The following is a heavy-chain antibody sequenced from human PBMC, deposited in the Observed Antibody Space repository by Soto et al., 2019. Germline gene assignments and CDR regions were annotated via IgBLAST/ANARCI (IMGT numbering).Heavy chain of an antibody. CDR1: GGSISSGGYS. D-gene: IGHD2-15*01. CDR3: AKGSTGSWDY. J-gene: IGHJ4*02. Sequence: SETLSLTCAVSGGSISSGGYSWSWIRQPPGEGLEWIGYIYHSGSTYYNPSFKSRVTISVDTSKNQFSLKLTSVTAADTAVYYCAKGSTGSWDYWSQGTLVTVSS. V-gene: IGHV4-30-2*02. CDR2: IYHSGST.